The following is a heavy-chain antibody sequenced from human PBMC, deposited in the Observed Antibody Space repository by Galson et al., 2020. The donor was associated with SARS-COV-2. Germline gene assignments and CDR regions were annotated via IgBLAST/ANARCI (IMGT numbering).Heavy chain of an antibody. Sequence: SVKVSCKASGFTFTSSAMQWVRQARGQRLEWIGWIVVGSGNTNYAQKFQERVTITRDMSTSTAYMELSSLRSEDTAVYYCAAEVRHSYGYYYYYYMDVWGKGTTVTVSS. CDR2: IVVGSGNT. CDR3: AAEVRHSYGYYYYYYMDV. J-gene: IGHJ6*03. D-gene: IGHD5-18*01. V-gene: IGHV1-58*02. CDR1: GFTFTSSA.